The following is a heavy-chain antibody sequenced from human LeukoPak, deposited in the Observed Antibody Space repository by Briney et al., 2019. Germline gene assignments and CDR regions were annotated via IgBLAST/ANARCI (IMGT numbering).Heavy chain of an antibody. Sequence: GGSLRLSCAASGFTFSSYGMHWVRQAPGKGLEWVAVISYDGSNKYYADSVKGRFTISRDNSKNTLYLQMNSLRAEDTAVYYCAKDLYSYGPDYWGHGTLVTVSS. J-gene: IGHJ4*01. D-gene: IGHD5-18*01. CDR2: ISYDGSNK. CDR1: GFTFSSYG. V-gene: IGHV3-30*18. CDR3: AKDLYSYGPDY.